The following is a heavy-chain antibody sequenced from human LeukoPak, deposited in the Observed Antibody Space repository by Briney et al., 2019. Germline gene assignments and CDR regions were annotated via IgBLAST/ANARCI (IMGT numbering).Heavy chain of an antibody. J-gene: IGHJ3*02. D-gene: IGHD5-12*01. CDR2: IYYSGST. V-gene: IGHV4-59*12. CDR3: ARGGSGYDSAFDI. Sequence: KPSETLSLTCTVSGGSISSYYWSWIRQPPGKGLEWIGYIYYSGSTNYNPSLKSRVTMSVDTSKNQFSLKLSSVTAADTAVYYCARGGSGYDSAFDIWGQGTMVTVSS. CDR1: GGSISSYY.